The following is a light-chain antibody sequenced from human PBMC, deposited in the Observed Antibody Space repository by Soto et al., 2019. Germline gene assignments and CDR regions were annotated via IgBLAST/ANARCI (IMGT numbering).Light chain of an antibody. CDR3: QHYDVWPTVT. Sequence: EVVVTQSPATLSVSPGERASLSCRASQSVSNRIAWYQQRPGQAPRLAVYGVSTRATDIPDRFSGSGSGTEFTLNISSLQSEDFAVYYCQHYDVWPTVTFGQGTKVEIK. V-gene: IGKV3-15*01. CDR1: QSVSNR. J-gene: IGKJ1*01. CDR2: GVS.